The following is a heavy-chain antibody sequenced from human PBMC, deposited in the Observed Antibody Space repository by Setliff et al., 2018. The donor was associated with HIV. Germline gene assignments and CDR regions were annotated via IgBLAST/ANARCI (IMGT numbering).Heavy chain of an antibody. J-gene: IGHJ5*02. CDR3: ASRVYYYDSNNFLREEGFDP. V-gene: IGHV4-34*01. CDR2: INLSRST. D-gene: IGHD3-22*01. Sequence: PSETLSLTCAVYGASFSGYYWSWIRQPPGKGLEWIGEINLSRSTDYNPSLKSRVTISVDTSKNQFSLRLSSVTAGDTAVYYCASRVYYYDSNNFLREEGFDPWGQGTLVTVSS. CDR1: GASFSGYY.